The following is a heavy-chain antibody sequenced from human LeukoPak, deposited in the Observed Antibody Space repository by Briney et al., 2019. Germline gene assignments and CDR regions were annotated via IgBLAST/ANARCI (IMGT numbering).Heavy chain of an antibody. CDR3: VRGGAARPDY. V-gene: IGHV3-23*01. CDR2: ISPSGDIT. D-gene: IGHD6-6*01. CDR1: GLIFSSHG. J-gene: IGHJ4*02. Sequence: GGSLRLSCAASGLIFSSHGMNWVRQAPGKGLEWVSGISPSGDITYYADSVKGRFTISRDNARNSLYLLMDSLRPEDTAVYYCVRGGAARPDYWGRGTLVSVSS.